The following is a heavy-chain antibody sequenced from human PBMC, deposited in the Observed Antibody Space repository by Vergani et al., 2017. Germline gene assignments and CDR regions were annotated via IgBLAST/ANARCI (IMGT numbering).Heavy chain of an antibody. CDR1: GYTFTGYY. CDR2: INPNSGGP. CDR3: ARGGRYCSGGSCLEIDY. J-gene: IGHJ4*02. Sequence: QVQLVQSWAEVKKPGASVKVSCKASGYTFTGYYMHWVRQAPGQGLEWMGWINPNSGGPNYAQKFQGRVTMTRDTSISPAYMELSRLRSDDTAVYYCARGGRYCSGGSCLEIDYWGQGTLVTVSS. V-gene: IGHV1-2*02. D-gene: IGHD2-15*01.